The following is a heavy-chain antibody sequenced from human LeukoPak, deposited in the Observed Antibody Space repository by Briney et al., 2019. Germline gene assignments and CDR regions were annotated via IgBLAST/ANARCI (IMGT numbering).Heavy chain of an antibody. CDR3: ARPPRGKGYFQH. V-gene: IGHV4-34*01. Sequence: LETLSLTCTVSGGSITNYYWSWIRQPPGKGLEWIGEINHSGSTNYNPSLKSRVTISVDTSKNQFSLKLSSVTAADTAVYYCARPPRGKGYFQHWGQGTLVTVSS. CDR2: INHSGST. CDR1: GGSITNYY. J-gene: IGHJ1*01. D-gene: IGHD4-23*01.